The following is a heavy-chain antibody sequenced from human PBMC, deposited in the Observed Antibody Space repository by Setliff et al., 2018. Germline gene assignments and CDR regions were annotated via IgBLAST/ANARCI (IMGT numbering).Heavy chain of an antibody. J-gene: IGHJ3*02. D-gene: IGHD2-15*01. Sequence: GGSLRLSCAASGFTFSTYWMSWVRQAPGKGLEWVANIKQDGSEKYYVDSVKGRFTISRDNAKNSLDLQMDSLRAEDTAVYYCARESQIACFGCSGGSSWFGAFDIWGQGTMVTFSS. CDR3: ARESQIACFGCSGGSSWFGAFDI. CDR2: IKQDGSEK. V-gene: IGHV3-7*03. CDR1: GFTFSTYW.